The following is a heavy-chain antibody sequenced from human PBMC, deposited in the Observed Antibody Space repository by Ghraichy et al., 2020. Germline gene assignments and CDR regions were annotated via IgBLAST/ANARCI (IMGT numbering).Heavy chain of an antibody. D-gene: IGHD6-13*01. Sequence: GESLNISCAATGFTFSGSAMHWVRQASGKGLEWVGRIRSKANSYATAYAASVKGRFTISRDDSKNTAYLQMNSLKTEDTAVYYCTRSSSWYRNWFDPWGQGTLVTVSS. CDR2: IRSKANSYAT. J-gene: IGHJ5*02. CDR3: TRSSSWYRNWFDP. V-gene: IGHV3-73*01. CDR1: GFTFSGSA.